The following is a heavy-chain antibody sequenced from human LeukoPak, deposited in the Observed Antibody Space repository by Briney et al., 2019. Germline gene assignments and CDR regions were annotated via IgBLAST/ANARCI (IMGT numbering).Heavy chain of an antibody. D-gene: IGHD2-21*01. Sequence: GESLRLSCAGSGFTFNNYAMSWVRQAPGKGLEWVSAINSGGDATAYADSVRGRFTISRDNSKNTLSLQLRGLRADDTAIYYCAKSDCGTIGCKLLDYWGQGTLVIVSS. CDR3: AKSDCGTIGCKLLDY. CDR2: INSGGDAT. CDR1: GFTFNNYA. J-gene: IGHJ4*02. V-gene: IGHV3-23*01.